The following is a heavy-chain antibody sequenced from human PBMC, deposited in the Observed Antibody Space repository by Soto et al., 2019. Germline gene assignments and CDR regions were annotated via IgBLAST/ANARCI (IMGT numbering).Heavy chain of an antibody. Sequence: ESLSRTCAVSVYSMSSGSYWGCIRQPPGKGPEWIGSIYHSVSTYYNPSLKSRVTISVDTSKNQFSLKLSSVTAADTAVYYCARDRITIFGVVIPYYYYYGMDVWGQGTTVTVSS. J-gene: IGHJ6*02. D-gene: IGHD3-3*01. V-gene: IGHV4-38-2*02. CDR3: ARDRITIFGVVIPYYYYYGMDV. CDR2: IYHSVST. CDR1: VYSMSSGSY.